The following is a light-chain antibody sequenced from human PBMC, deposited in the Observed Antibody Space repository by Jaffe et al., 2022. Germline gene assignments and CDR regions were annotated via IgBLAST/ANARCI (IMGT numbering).Light chain of an antibody. J-gene: IGLJ3*02. CDR2: ENN. CDR1: SSNLGVNH. V-gene: IGLV1-51*02. CDR3: GTWDGSLNNARL. Sequence: QSVLTQPPSVSAAPGQKVTISCSGSSSNLGVNHASWYQQVPGTAPKLLIYENNKRPSGIPDRFSGSKSGTSATLSITGLLTGDEADYYCGTWDGSLNNARLFGGGTKLTVL.